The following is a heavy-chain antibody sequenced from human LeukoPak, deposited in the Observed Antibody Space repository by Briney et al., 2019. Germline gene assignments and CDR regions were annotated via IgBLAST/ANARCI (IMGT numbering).Heavy chain of an antibody. Sequence: PGGSLRLSCAASGFTFSSYSMNWVRQAPGKGLEWVSSISSSSSYIYYADSVKGRFTISRDNAKNSPYLQMNSLRAEDTAVYYCAREPWTTEAGWGQGTLVTVSS. D-gene: IGHD4-11*01. CDR1: GFTFSSYS. CDR2: ISSSSSYI. J-gene: IGHJ4*02. V-gene: IGHV3-21*01. CDR3: AREPWTTEAG.